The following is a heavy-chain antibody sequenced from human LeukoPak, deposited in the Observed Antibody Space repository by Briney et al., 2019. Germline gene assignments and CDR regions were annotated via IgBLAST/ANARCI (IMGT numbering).Heavy chain of an antibody. J-gene: IGHJ4*02. CDR3: ARVLRTMTTVTTVFDY. V-gene: IGHV4-30-4*01. CDR1: GGSISSGDYY. D-gene: IGHD4-17*01. Sequence: SETLSLTCTVSGGSISSGDYYWSWIRQPPGKGLEWLGYIYYSGSTYYNPSLKSRVTISVDTSKNQFSLKLSSVTAADTAVYYCARVLRTMTTVTTVFDYWGQGTLVTVSS. CDR2: IYYSGST.